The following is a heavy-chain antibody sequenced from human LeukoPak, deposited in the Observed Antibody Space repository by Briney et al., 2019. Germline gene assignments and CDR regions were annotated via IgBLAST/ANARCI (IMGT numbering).Heavy chain of an antibody. D-gene: IGHD4-17*01. V-gene: IGHV4-30-4*08. CDR3: ARDLFYGTRFDY. CDR2: IYYSGST. Sequence: PSQTLSLTCTVSGGSISSGDYYWSWIRQPPGKGLEWFGYIYYSGSTYYNPSLKSRVTISVDTSKNQFSLKLSSVTAADTAVYYCARDLFYGTRFDYWGQGTLVTVSS. J-gene: IGHJ4*02. CDR1: GGSISSGDYY.